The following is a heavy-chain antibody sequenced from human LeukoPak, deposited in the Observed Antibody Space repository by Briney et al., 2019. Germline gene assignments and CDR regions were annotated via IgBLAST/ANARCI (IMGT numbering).Heavy chain of an antibody. V-gene: IGHV4-34*01. CDR1: GGSFSGYC. Sequence: PSETLSLTCAVYGGSFSGYCWSWIRQPPGKGLEWIGEVNHSGSTNYNPSLKSRVTISVDTSKNQFSLKLSSVTAADTAVYYCARLPALVRYYYYYMDVWGKGTTVTVSS. J-gene: IGHJ6*03. CDR3: ARLPALVRYYYYYMDV. D-gene: IGHD6-6*01. CDR2: VNHSGST.